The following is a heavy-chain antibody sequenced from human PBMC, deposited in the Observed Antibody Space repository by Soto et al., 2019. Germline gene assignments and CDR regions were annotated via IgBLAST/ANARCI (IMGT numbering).Heavy chain of an antibody. J-gene: IGHJ4*02. D-gene: IGHD3-22*01. CDR2: IYYSGST. Sequence: PSETLSLTCTVSGGSISSGDYYWSWIRQPPGKGLEWIGYIYYSGSTYYNPSLESRVTISVDTSKNQFSLKLSSVTAADTAVYYCARGDSSGYFRFDYWGQGTLVTVSS. V-gene: IGHV4-30-4*01. CDR3: ARGDSSGYFRFDY. CDR1: GGSISSGDYY.